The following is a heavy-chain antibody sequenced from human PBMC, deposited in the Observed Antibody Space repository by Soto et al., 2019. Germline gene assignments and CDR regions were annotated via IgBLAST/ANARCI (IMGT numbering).Heavy chain of an antibody. D-gene: IGHD2-2*01. CDR2: VSGSGGSV. CDR1: GFTFSSYG. V-gene: IGHV3-23*01. CDR3: AKGSVVGADYSYGMDV. J-gene: IGHJ6*02. Sequence: PGGSLRLSXAAAGFTFSSYGMSWVRQAPGKGLEWVSAVSGSGGSVYYADSVRGRFTISRDNSKNTLYLQVNSLRAEDTAIYYCAKGSVVGADYSYGMDVWGQGTTVTVSS.